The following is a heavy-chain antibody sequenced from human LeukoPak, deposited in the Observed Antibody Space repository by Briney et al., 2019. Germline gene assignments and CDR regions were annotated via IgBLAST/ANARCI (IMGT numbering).Heavy chain of an antibody. CDR3: VKDGRKYMFDY. CDR1: GFTFKRYN. V-gene: IGHV3-30*02. Sequence: GGSLRLSCAASGFTFKRYNMHWVRQAPGKGLEWVAFVEGDESSDSYADSVKGRFTISRDNSKSTVYLQMNSLRPEDTAVYYCVKDGRKYMFDYWGQGILVTVSS. D-gene: IGHD1-1*01. CDR2: VEGDESSD. J-gene: IGHJ4*02.